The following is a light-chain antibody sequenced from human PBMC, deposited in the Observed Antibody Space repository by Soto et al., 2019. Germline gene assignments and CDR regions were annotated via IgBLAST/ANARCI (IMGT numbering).Light chain of an antibody. CDR2: RNN. Sequence: QSVLTQPPSASGTPGQRVTISCSGSSSNIGGNYVYWYQQLPGRAPKLLIYRNNQRPSGVPDRFSGSKSGTSASLAISGLRSEDEADYYCAAWDDSRSGVVFGGGTKLTVL. CDR3: AAWDDSRSGVV. CDR1: SSNIGGNY. V-gene: IGLV1-47*01. J-gene: IGLJ2*01.